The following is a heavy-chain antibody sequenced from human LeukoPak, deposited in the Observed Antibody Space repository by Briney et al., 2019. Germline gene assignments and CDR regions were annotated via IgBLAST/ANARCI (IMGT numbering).Heavy chain of an antibody. D-gene: IGHD2/OR15-2a*01. CDR2: IKQDGNEK. J-gene: IGHJ4*02. CDR3: ARGRFENNGDFDF. Sequence: GGSLRLSCAASGFTFSSYWMNWVRQAPGKGLEWVANIKQDGNEKYSLDSLRGRFAISRDNAKNSLFLQMNSLRTEDTGVYYCARGRFENNGDFDFWGQGTLVTVSS. CDR1: GFTFSSYW. V-gene: IGHV3-7*01.